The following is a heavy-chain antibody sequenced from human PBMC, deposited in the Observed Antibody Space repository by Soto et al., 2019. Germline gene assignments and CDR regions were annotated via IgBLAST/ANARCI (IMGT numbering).Heavy chain of an antibody. CDR3: ARATDSGYRADNYFDY. D-gene: IGHD5-12*01. V-gene: IGHV4-59*01. J-gene: IGHJ4*02. CDR2: IYYSGST. Sequence: SSETLSLTCTVSGGSISSYYWSWIRQPPGKGLEWIGYIYYSGSTNYNPSLKSRVTISVDTSKNQFSLKLSSVTAADTAVYYCARATDSGYRADNYFDYWGQGTLVTV. CDR1: GGSISSYY.